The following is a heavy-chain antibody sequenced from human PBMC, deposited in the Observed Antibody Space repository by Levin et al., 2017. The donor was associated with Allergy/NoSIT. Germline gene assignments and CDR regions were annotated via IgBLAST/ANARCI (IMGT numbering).Heavy chain of an antibody. J-gene: IGHJ5*01. CDR3: ARDKSYRDTGGSYDS. CDR2: INPNSGGT. D-gene: IGHD2-8*02. CDR1: GYSFSDYY. Sequence: ASVKVSCKASGYSFSDYYIHWVRQAPGQGLEWMGRINPNSGGTHYAQTFQGRVTMTRDTSTCSAYMELSRLTSDDTAVYYCARDKSYRDTGGSYDSWGQGTLVTVSS. V-gene: IGHV1-2*02.